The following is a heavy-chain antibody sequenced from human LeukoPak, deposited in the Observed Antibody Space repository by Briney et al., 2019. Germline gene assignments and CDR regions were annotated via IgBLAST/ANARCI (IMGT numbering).Heavy chain of an antibody. J-gene: IGHJ4*02. V-gene: IGHV3-23*01. CDR2: ISGSGGST. CDR3: AKSDDNRNDVHSFDY. Sequence: PGGSLRLSCAASGFTFSSYAMSWVRQAPGKGLEWVSAISGSGGSTYYADSVKGRFTISRDNSKNTLYLQMNSLRAEDTAVYYCAKSDDNRNDVHSFDYWGQGTLVTVSS. CDR1: GFTFSSYA. D-gene: IGHD1-20*01.